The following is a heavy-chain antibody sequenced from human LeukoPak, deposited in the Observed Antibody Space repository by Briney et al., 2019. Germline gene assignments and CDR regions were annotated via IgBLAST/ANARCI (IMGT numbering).Heavy chain of an antibody. Sequence: RASVKVSCKASGYTFTGYYMHWVRQAPGQGLEWMGRINPNSGGTNYAQKFQGRVTMTRDTSISTAYVELSRLRSDDTAVYYCARATRHIVVVPAAIMFAPWGQGTLVTVSS. J-gene: IGHJ5*02. CDR1: GYTFTGYY. CDR2: INPNSGGT. V-gene: IGHV1-2*06. D-gene: IGHD2-2*01. CDR3: ARATRHIVVVPAAIMFAP.